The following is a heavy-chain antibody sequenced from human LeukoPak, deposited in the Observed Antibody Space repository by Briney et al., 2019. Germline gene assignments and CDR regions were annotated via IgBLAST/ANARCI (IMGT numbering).Heavy chain of an antibody. V-gene: IGHV4-34*01. J-gene: IGHJ4*02. CDR3: ARGPVPAAYRDY. D-gene: IGHD2-2*01. Sequence: SETLSLTCAVYGGSFSGYYWSWIREPPWKGLEWIGEINHSGSTNYNPSLKSRVTISVDTSKNQFSLKLSSVTAADTAVYYCARGPVPAAYRDYWGQGTLVTVSS. CDR2: INHSGST. CDR1: GGSFSGYY.